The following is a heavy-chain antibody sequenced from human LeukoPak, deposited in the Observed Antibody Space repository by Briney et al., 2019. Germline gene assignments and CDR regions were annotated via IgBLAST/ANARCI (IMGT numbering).Heavy chain of an antibody. Sequence: GGSLRLSCAASGFTFSNYAMNWVRQAPGKGLEWVSVIYSGGSTYYADSVKGRFTISRDNSKNTLYLQMNSLRAEDTAVYYCARHVDIVATGFGYWGQGTLVTVSS. CDR1: GFTFSNYA. D-gene: IGHD5-12*01. CDR2: IYSGGST. V-gene: IGHV3-66*04. J-gene: IGHJ4*02. CDR3: ARHVDIVATGFGY.